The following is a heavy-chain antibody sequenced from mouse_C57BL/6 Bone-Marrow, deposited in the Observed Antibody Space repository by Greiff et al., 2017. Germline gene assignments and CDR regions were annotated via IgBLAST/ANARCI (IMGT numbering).Heavy chain of an antibody. V-gene: IGHV2-3*01. J-gene: IGHJ4*01. CDR3: ASIYYYDMDY. CDR1: GFSLTSYG. D-gene: IGHD2-1*01. CDR2: ICGAGST. Sequence: VKLVESGPGLVAPSPSLSITCTVSGFSLTSYGVSWVRQPPGKGLEWLGVICGAGSTNYHSAHITRLSICKDNSKSQVFLKLNSLQTDDTATYYCASIYYYDMDYWGQGTSVTVSS.